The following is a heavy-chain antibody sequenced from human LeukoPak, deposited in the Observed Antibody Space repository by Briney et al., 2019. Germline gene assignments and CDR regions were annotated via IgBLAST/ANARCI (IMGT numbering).Heavy chain of an antibody. CDR1: GFTFSSCA. Sequence: GGSLRLSCAASGFTFSSCAMSWVRQAPGKGLEWVSAISGSGGSTYYADSVKGRFTISRDNSKNTLYLQMNSLRAEDTAVYYCAKKGDHYGDYDLHNWFDPWGQGTLVTVSS. CDR3: AKKGDHYGDYDLHNWFDP. J-gene: IGHJ5*02. D-gene: IGHD4-17*01. V-gene: IGHV3-23*01. CDR2: ISGSGGST.